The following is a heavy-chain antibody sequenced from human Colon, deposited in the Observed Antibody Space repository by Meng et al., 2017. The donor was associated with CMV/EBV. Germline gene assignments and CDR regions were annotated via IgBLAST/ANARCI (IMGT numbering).Heavy chain of an antibody. CDR2: INPNSGGT. V-gene: IGHV1-2*02. CDR3: TRGFSIIVSGNWFDP. Sequence: ASVKVSCKGSGYTFTDYYMHGVRQAPGQRLEWVGWINPNSGGTTPAQKFQGRVTMTRDTSISTAYMELSSLRSDDTAVYFCTRGFSIIVSGNWFDPWGQGTLVTVSS. J-gene: IGHJ5*02. CDR1: GYTFTDYY. D-gene: IGHD5/OR15-5a*01.